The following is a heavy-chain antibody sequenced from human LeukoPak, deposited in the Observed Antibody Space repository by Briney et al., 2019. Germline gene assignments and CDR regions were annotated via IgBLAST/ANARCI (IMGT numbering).Heavy chain of an antibody. D-gene: IGHD3-10*01. Sequence: PGGSLRLSCAASGFTFDDYAMHWVRQAPGKGLEWVSGISWNSGSIGYADSVKGRFTISRDNAKNSLYLQMNSLRAEDTALYYCAKETRINMVRSIDYWGQGTLVTVSS. V-gene: IGHV3-9*01. CDR3: AKETRINMVRSIDY. CDR2: ISWNSGSI. J-gene: IGHJ4*02. CDR1: GFTFDDYA.